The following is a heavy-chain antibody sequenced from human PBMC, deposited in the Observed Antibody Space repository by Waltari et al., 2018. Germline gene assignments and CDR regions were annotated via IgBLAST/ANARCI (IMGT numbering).Heavy chain of an antibody. Sequence: EVQLVQSGAEVKKPGESLKISCKGSGYSFTSYWIGWVRQMPRKGLEWMGIIYPGDSNTRYSPSFQGQVTISADKSISTAYLQWSSLKASDTAMYYCARRTNLYSTTAGRAFDIWGQGTMVTVSS. CDR2: IYPGDSNT. J-gene: IGHJ3*02. CDR3: ARRTNLYSTTAGRAFDI. D-gene: IGHD6-13*01. V-gene: IGHV5-51*01. CDR1: GYSFTSYW.